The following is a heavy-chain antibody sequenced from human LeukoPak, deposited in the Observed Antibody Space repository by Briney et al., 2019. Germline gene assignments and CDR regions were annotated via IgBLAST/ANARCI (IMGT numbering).Heavy chain of an antibody. Sequence: EPGGSLRLSCAASGFTLSSYAMTWVRQTPGKGLEWLSTISDSGGNTFYADSVKGRFTISRDISQNTLFLQISSLRAEDTAIYYCARLYGGSYAYWGQGNLVSVSS. CDR3: ARLYGGSYAY. V-gene: IGHV3-23*01. D-gene: IGHD1-26*01. J-gene: IGHJ4*02. CDR1: GFTLSSYA. CDR2: ISDSGGNT.